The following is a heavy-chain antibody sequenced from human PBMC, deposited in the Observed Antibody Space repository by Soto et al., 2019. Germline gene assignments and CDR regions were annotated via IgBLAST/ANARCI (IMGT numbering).Heavy chain of an antibody. J-gene: IGHJ5*02. CDR3: ARERSSSKRVDP. CDR2: MNPNSGNT. V-gene: IGHV1-8*01. Sequence: QVQLVQSGAEVNKPGASVKVSCKASGYTFTSYDINWVRQATGQGLEWMGWMNPNSGNTGYAQKFQGRVTMTRNTSISKSYMDLSILRSKDTGVYYCARERSSSKRVDPWGQGTLVTVFS. D-gene: IGHD3-16*02. CDR1: GYTFTSYD.